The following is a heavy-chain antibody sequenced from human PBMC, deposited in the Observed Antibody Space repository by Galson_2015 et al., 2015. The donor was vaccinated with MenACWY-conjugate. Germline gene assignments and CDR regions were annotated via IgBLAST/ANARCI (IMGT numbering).Heavy chain of an antibody. J-gene: IGHJ2*01. CDR1: GFTSTNYW. V-gene: IGHV3-7*03. CDR2: INTDGSEK. CDR3: VKENWSFDP. Sequence: SLRLSCAASGFTSTNYWMDWVRQAPGKGLEWVANINTDGSEKYYVDSVKGRFTISRDNAKKSLYLQMNSLRAEDTAVYYCVKENWSFDPWGRGTLVTFSS.